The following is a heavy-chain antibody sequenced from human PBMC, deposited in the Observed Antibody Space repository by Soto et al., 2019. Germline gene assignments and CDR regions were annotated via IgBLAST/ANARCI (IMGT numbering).Heavy chain of an antibody. CDR3: ARGLLAARSWFDP. D-gene: IGHD6-6*01. CDR2: IYSGGST. Sequence: EVQLVESGGGLLQPGGSLRLSCAASGFTVSSNYMSWVRQAPGKGLEWVSVIYSGGSTYYADSVKGRFTIARDNSKNTLYLQMISLRAEDTAVYYCARGLLAARSWFDPWGQGTLVTVFS. V-gene: IGHV3-53*01. CDR1: GFTVSSNY. J-gene: IGHJ5*02.